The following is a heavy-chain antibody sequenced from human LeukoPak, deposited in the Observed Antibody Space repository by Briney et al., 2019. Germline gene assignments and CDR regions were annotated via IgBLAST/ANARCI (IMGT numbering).Heavy chain of an antibody. Sequence: GRSLRLSCAASGFTFSSYGMHWVRHAPGKGLEWVAVISYEGSNKYYADSVKGRFTISRDNSKNTLYLQMNSLRAEDTAVYYCAKVPIAVAASGDYWGQGTLVTVSS. CDR2: ISYEGSNK. J-gene: IGHJ4*02. V-gene: IGHV3-30*18. CDR3: AKVPIAVAASGDY. CDR1: GFTFSSYG. D-gene: IGHD6-19*01.